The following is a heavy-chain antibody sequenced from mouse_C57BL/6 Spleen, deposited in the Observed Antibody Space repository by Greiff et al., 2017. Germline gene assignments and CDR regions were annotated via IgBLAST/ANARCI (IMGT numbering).Heavy chain of an antibody. V-gene: IGHV1-50*01. CDR3: ARSLYYFDY. CDR1: GYTFTSYW. Sequence: QVQLQQPGAELVKPGASVKLSCKASGYTFTSYWMQWVKQRPGQGLEWIGEIDPSDSYTNYNQKFKGKATLTVETSSSTAYMQLSSLTSEDSAVYYCARSLYYFDYWGQGTTLTVSS. CDR2: IDPSDSYT. J-gene: IGHJ2*01.